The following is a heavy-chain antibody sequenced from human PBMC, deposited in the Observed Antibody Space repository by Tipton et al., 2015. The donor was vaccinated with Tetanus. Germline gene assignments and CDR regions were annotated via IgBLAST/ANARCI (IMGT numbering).Heavy chain of an antibody. Sequence: TLSLTCAVSGASISPYYWSWIRQPPGKGLEWIGSIHDSGTTNYNPSLKSRLTMSVDTSNNLFSLKLSSVTAADTAVYYCACNPNIAAAGTGEDSGWFDPWGQGTLVTVSS. CDR1: GASISPYY. CDR2: IHDSGTT. CDR3: ACNPNIAAAGTGEDSGWFDP. V-gene: IGHV4-59*01. J-gene: IGHJ5*02. D-gene: IGHD6-13*01.